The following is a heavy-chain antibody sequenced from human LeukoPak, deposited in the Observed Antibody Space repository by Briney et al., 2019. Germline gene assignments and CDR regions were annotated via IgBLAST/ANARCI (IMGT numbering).Heavy chain of an antibody. CDR2: ISSSSSTI. V-gene: IGHV3-48*01. CDR1: GFTFSSYS. Sequence: GGSLRLSCAASGFTFSSYSMNWVRQAPGKGLEWVSYISSSSSTIYYADSVKGRFTISRDNAKNSLYLQMNSLRAEDTAVYYCARHHLSLARQVVPAPLFDYWGQGTLVTVSS. J-gene: IGHJ4*02. D-gene: IGHD2-2*01. CDR3: ARHHLSLARQVVPAPLFDY.